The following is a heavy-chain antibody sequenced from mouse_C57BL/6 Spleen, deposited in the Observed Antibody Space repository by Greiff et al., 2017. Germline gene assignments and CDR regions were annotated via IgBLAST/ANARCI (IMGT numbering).Heavy chain of an antibody. CDR3: ASPLYGYDGTGFDY. D-gene: IGHD2-2*01. CDR1: GYAFSSSW. Sequence: QVQLKQSGPELVKPGASVKISCKASGYAFSSSWMNWVKQRPGKGLVWIGRIYPGDGDTNYNGKFKGKATLTADKSSSTAYMQLSSLTSEDSAVYFCASPLYGYDGTGFDYWGQGTTLTVSS. J-gene: IGHJ2*01. V-gene: IGHV1-82*01. CDR2: IYPGDGDT.